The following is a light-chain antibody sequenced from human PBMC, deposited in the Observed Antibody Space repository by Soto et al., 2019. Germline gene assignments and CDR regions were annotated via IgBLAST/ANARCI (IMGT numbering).Light chain of an antibody. V-gene: IGKV3-11*01. Sequence: VLTQSPATLSLSQGERATLSCRASQSIHTSLAWYQQKPGQPPRLVVYDSTLRANGVPDRFGGSRSGTEFTFTINNLEPEDFAVYYCQQRNVWPPITFSQGTKVDIK. CDR1: QSIHTS. CDR2: DST. CDR3: QQRNVWPPIT. J-gene: IGKJ1*01.